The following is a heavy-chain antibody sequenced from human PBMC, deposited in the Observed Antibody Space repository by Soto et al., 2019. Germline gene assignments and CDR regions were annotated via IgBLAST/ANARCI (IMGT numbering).Heavy chain of an antibody. Sequence: PGGSLRLSCAASGFTFDDYTMHWVRQAPGKGLEWVSLISWDGGSTYYADSVKGRFTISRDNSKNSLYLQMNSLRAEDTALYYCAKGRRVSSGSFDYWGQGTLVTVSS. CDR1: GFTFDDYT. CDR2: ISWDGGST. J-gene: IGHJ4*02. V-gene: IGHV3-43*01. CDR3: AKGRRVSSGSFDY. D-gene: IGHD6-19*01.